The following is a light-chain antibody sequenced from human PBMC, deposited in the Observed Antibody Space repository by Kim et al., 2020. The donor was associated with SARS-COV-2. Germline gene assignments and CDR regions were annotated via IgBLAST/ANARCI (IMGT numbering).Light chain of an antibody. V-gene: IGKV3-15*01. Sequence: GSPGERATVSGRASQSVSSNLAWYQQKPGQAPRLLIYGASTRATGIPARFSGSGSGTEFTLTISSLQSEDFAVYYCQQYNNWPLTFGQGTKVDIK. J-gene: IGKJ1*01. CDR2: GAS. CDR1: QSVSSN. CDR3: QQYNNWPLT.